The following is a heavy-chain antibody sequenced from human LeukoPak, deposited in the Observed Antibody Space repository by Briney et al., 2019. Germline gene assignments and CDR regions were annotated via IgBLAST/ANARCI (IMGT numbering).Heavy chain of an antibody. Sequence: SETLSLTCTVSGGSISSGTYYWNWIRQPAGKGLEWIGRIYTSGNTNYNPSLKSRVTISVDTSKNQFSLKLSSVTAADTAVYYCARSWYGNWFDPWGQGTLVTVSS. CDR3: ARSWYGNWFDP. J-gene: IGHJ5*02. V-gene: IGHV4-61*02. D-gene: IGHD6-13*01. CDR1: GGSISSGTYY. CDR2: IYTSGNT.